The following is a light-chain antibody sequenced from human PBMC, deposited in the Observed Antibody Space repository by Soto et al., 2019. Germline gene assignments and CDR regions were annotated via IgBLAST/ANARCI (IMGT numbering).Light chain of an antibody. V-gene: IGKV1-13*02. CDR3: QQYESYSPLT. J-gene: IGKJ4*01. CDR1: QAISSA. Sequence: ANQLTQSPSSLSASVGDRVTITCRASQAISSALAWYQQKPGKPPKLLIYDAYSLESGVPSRFSGRRSGTEFTLTIAGLQPEDFATYYCQQYESYSPLTFGGGTKVDIK. CDR2: DAY.